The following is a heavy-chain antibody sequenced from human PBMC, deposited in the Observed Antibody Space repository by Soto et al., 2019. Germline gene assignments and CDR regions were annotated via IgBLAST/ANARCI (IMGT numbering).Heavy chain of an antibody. CDR2: INPSGDST. CDR1: GYTFTSYY. D-gene: IGHD3-16*01. CDR3: AREGPGGGAMDPPLGY. J-gene: IGHJ4*02. V-gene: IGHV1-46*01. Sequence: ASVKVSCKASGYTFTSYYMHWVRQAPGQGLEWMGIINPSGDSTSYAQKFQGRVTMTRDTSTSTVYMELSSLRSEDTAVYYCAREGPGGGAMDPPLGYWGQGTLVTVSS.